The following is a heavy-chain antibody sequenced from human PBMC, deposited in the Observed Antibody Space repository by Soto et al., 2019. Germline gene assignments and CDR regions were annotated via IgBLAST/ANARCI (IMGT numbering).Heavy chain of an antibody. CDR3: AKRRGAGGHFDY. J-gene: IGHJ4*02. V-gene: IGHV3-23*01. CDR2: VSIGGST. D-gene: IGHD2-15*01. Sequence: DVQLLESGGGLVQPEGSLRLSCAASGFTFSSYAMGWVRQGPGKGLEWVAVVSIGGSTHYADSVRGRFTSSRDNSKHTLSLQMNSLTAEDTAVYFCAKRRGAGGHFDYGGQGALVTVSS. CDR1: GFTFSSYA.